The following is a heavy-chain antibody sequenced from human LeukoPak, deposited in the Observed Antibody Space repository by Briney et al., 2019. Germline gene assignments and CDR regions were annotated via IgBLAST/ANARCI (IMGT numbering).Heavy chain of an antibody. Sequence: ASVKVYCKASGYTFTGYYMHWVRQAPGQGLEWMGWINPNSGGTNYAQKFQGRVTMTRDTSISTAYMELSRLRSDDTAVYYCARDENVVVPAAGWFDPWGQGTLVTVSS. D-gene: IGHD2-2*01. V-gene: IGHV1-2*02. CDR1: GYTFTGYY. J-gene: IGHJ5*02. CDR2: INPNSGGT. CDR3: ARDENVVVPAAGWFDP.